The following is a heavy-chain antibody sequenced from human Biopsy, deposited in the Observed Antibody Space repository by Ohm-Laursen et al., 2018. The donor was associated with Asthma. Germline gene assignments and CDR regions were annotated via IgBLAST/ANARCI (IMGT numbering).Heavy chain of an antibody. CDR1: GFTFSNYG. V-gene: IGHV3-30*03. CDR2: ISFDGSNK. J-gene: IGHJ6*02. CDR3: TRDRFYNSVTSESFYYGVDV. D-gene: IGHD2-21*02. Sequence: SLRLSCSASGFTFSNYGMHWVRQAPGKGLDWVAVISFDGSNKNYTDSVKGRFTISRDNVRNTLTLVMNSLRPEDTAVYYCTRDRFYNSVTSESFYYGVDVWGQGTTVTVSS.